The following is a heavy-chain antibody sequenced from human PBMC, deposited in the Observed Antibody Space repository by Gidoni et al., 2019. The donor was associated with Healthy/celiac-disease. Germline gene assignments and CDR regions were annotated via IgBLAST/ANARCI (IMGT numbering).Heavy chain of an antibody. CDR2: IYYSGST. Sequence: QLQLQESGPGLVKPSETLSLTCTVSGGSISRSGYYWGWLRQPPGKGLEWMGRIYYSGSTYFSPSLKSRVTISVDTSKNQFSLKLISVTAADTAVYYCARHRYSISSPGPGWFDPWGQGTLVTVSS. CDR1: GGSISRSGYY. CDR3: ARHRYSISSPGPGWFDP. D-gene: IGHD6-6*01. J-gene: IGHJ5*02. V-gene: IGHV4-39*01.